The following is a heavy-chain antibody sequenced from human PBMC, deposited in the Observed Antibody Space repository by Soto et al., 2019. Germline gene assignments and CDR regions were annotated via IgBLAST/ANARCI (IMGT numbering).Heavy chain of an antibody. Sequence: ASVKVSCKASGYTFTSYYMHWVRQAPGQGLEWMGIINPSGGSTSYAQKFQGRVTMTRDTSTSTVYMELSSLRSEDTAVYYCAREGRTYYYGSGSYGGNAFDIWGQGTMVTVSS. J-gene: IGHJ3*02. CDR2: INPSGGST. V-gene: IGHV1-46*01. CDR3: AREGRTYYYGSGSYGGNAFDI. D-gene: IGHD3-10*01. CDR1: GYTFTSYY.